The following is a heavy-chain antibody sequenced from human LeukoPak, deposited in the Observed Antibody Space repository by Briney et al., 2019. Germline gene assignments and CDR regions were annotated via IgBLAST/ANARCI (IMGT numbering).Heavy chain of an antibody. CDR1: GGSFSGYY. Sequence: SETLSLTCAVYGGSFSGYYWSWIRQPPGKGLEWIGEINHSGSTNYNPSLKSRVTISVDTSKNQFSLKLSSVTAADTAVYYSAAIYCSSTSGPIAAARIFDHWGQGTLVTVSS. CDR2: INHSGST. V-gene: IGHV4-34*01. D-gene: IGHD2-2*01. CDR3: AAIYCSSTSGPIAAARIFDH. J-gene: IGHJ4*02.